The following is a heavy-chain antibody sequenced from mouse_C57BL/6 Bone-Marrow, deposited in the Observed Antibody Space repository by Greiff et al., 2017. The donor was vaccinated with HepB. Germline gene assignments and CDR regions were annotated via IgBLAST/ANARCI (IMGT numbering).Heavy chain of an antibody. V-gene: IGHV4-1*01. D-gene: IGHD2-5*01. CDR2: INPDSSTI. CDR1: GIDFSRYW. CDR3: ARVDYSNFFFDY. J-gene: IGHJ2*01. Sequence: EVKLMESGGGLVQPGGSLKLSCAASGIDFSRYWMSWVRRAPGKGLEWIGEINPDSSTINYAPSLKDKFIISRDNAKNTLYLQMSKVRSEDTALYYCARVDYSNFFFDYWGQGTTLTVSS.